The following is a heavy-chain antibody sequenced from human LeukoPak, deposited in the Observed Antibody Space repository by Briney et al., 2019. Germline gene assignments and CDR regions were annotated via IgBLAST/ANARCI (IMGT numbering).Heavy chain of an antibody. V-gene: IGHV5-51*01. J-gene: IGHJ2*01. CDR1: GYSFSNYW. Sequence: PGESLKISCQGSGYSFSNYWIGWVRQVPGKGLDWMGISYPGDSNTRYSPSFQGQVTISADKSISTAYLQWSSLRASDTAMYYCARADYGGYVKLRYFDLWGRGTLVTVSS. D-gene: IGHD4-17*01. CDR3: ARADYGGYVKLRYFDL. CDR2: SYPGDSNT.